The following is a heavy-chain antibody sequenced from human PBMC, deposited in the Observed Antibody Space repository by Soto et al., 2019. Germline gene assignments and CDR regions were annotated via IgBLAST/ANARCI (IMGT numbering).Heavy chain of an antibody. Sequence: QVQLVESGGGVVQPGRSLRLSCAASGFTFSSYGMHWVRQAPGKGLEWVAVISYDGSNKYYADSVKGRFTISRDNSKNTLYLQMNSLRAEDTAVYYCAKSEGGYYYDGAFDIWGQGTMVPVSS. CDR3: AKSEGGYYYDGAFDI. D-gene: IGHD3-22*01. CDR2: ISYDGSNK. CDR1: GFTFSSYG. J-gene: IGHJ3*02. V-gene: IGHV3-30*18.